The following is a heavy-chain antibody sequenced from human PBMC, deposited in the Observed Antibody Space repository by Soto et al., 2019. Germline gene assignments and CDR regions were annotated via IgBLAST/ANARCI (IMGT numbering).Heavy chain of an antibody. CDR3: AKASDR. V-gene: IGHV3-30*18. CDR2: ISYDGSNK. CDR1: GFTFSSYG. J-gene: IGHJ5*02. Sequence: QVQLVESGGGVVQPGRSLRLSCAASGFTFSSYGMHWVRQAPGKGLEWVAVISYDGSNKYYADSVKGRFTISRDNSKNTLYLQMNSLRAEDTAVYYCAKASDRWGQGTLVTVSS.